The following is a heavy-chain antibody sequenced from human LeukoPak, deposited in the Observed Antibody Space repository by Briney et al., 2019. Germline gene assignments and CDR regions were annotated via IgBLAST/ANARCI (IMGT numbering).Heavy chain of an antibody. Sequence: GASVKVSCKASGYTFTSYGISWVRQAPGQGLEWMGWISAYNGNTNYAQKLRGRVTMTTDTSTSTAYMELRSLRSDDTAVYYCARDQGDYYDSSGSSYWGQGTLVTVSS. J-gene: IGHJ4*02. CDR3: ARDQGDYYDSSGSSY. V-gene: IGHV1-18*01. D-gene: IGHD3-22*01. CDR2: ISAYNGNT. CDR1: GYTFTSYG.